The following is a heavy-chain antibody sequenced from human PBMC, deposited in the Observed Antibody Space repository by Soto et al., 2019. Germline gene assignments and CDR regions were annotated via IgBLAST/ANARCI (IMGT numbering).Heavy chain of an antibody. Sequence: GGSLRLSCAAAGFTFSSYWMSWVRKAPGKGLEWVSVIHSAGSTYYADSVRGRFTISRDNSKNTLYLQMNSLRAEDTAVYYCASHYYDSSGYYHDAFDTWGQGTMVTVSS. J-gene: IGHJ3*02. V-gene: IGHV3-53*01. CDR1: GFTFSSYW. D-gene: IGHD3-22*01. CDR2: IHSAGST. CDR3: ASHYYDSSGYYHDAFDT.